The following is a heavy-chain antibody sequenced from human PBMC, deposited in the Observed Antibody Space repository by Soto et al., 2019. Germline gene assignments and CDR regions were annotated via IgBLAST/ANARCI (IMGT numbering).Heavy chain of an antibody. J-gene: IGHJ3*02. V-gene: IGHV1-69*06. Sequence: QVQLEQSGAEVKKPGSSVKVSCKASGGTLSDHGVAWLRQAPGQGLEWMGGTIPVFHTAKYAQKFQGRVTVTADKFTNIAYMELSSLRSEDTAFYFCARGVYGSGNYYTGPSAFDIWGKGTMVIVSS. CDR2: TIPVFHTA. CDR3: ARGVYGSGNYYTGPSAFDI. CDR1: GGTLSDHG. D-gene: IGHD3-10*01.